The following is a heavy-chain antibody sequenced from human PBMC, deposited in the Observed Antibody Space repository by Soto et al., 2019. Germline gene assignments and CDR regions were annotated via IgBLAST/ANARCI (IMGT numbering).Heavy chain of an antibody. CDR2: ITGSGAST. D-gene: IGHD2-2*01. CDR1: GFTFSSYA. V-gene: IGHV3-23*01. Sequence: EVQLLESGGGLVQPGGSLRLSCAASGFTFSSYAMSWVRQAPGKGLEGVSAITGSGASTYYADSVKGRFTVSRDNSKNTLYLQMNSLSAEDTAVYYCAKVFVFTIREGFDYWGLGTLVTVSS. J-gene: IGHJ4*02. CDR3: AKVFVFTIREGFDY.